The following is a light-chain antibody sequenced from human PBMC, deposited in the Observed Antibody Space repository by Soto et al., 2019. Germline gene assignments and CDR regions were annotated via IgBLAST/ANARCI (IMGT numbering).Light chain of an antibody. CDR3: QQDYNLPWT. V-gene: IGKV3D-7*01. CDR2: GAS. Sequence: EIVMTQSPATLSLSPGERATLSCRASQSVSSSYLSWYQKKPGQAPRLLIYGASTRATGIPARFSGSGSGTDFTLTISGLQPEDFAVYYCQQDYNLPWTFGQGTKVEIK. J-gene: IGKJ1*01. CDR1: QSVSSSY.